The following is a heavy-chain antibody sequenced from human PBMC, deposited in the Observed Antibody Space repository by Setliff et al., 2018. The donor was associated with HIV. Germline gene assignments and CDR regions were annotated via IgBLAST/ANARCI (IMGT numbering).Heavy chain of an antibody. Sequence: SVKVSCKVSGDTFNNYGLNWVRQAPGQGLEWMGGIIPIFKSADYAQKFQGRVTITTDESTSTAYMDLSSLKSEDTAIHYCGRGVLYGLSEYWGPGSLVTVSS. V-gene: IGHV1-69*05. CDR1: GDTFNNYG. CDR2: IIPIFKSA. D-gene: IGHD3-10*01. J-gene: IGHJ4*02. CDR3: GRGVLYGLSEY.